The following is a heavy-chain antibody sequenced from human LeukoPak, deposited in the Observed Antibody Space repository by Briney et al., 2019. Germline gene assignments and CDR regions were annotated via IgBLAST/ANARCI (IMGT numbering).Heavy chain of an antibody. Sequence: PSETLSLTCTVSGGSISSYYWSWIRQPAGKGLKWIGRIYTSGSTNYNPSLKSRVTISVDKSKNQFSLKLSSVTAADTAVYYCARDHGTGTNYYFDYWGQGTLVTVSS. V-gene: IGHV4-4*07. CDR3: ARDHGTGTNYYFDY. D-gene: IGHD1-7*01. J-gene: IGHJ4*02. CDR2: IYTSGST. CDR1: GGSISSYY.